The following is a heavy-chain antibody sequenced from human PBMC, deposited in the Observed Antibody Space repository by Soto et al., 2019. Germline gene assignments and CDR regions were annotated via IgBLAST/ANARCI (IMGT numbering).Heavy chain of an antibody. Sequence: PGESLKISCKGSGYSFTNYWIAWVRQMPGKSLEWMGIIYPGDSDTRYSPSFQGQVTISADKSISTAYLQWSSLKASDTAMYYCATPVTSTLSRSYYVMDVWGQGTTVTVS. CDR1: GYSFTNYW. CDR2: IYPGDSDT. D-gene: IGHD2-21*02. J-gene: IGHJ6*02. CDR3: ATPVTSTLSRSYYVMDV. V-gene: IGHV5-51*01.